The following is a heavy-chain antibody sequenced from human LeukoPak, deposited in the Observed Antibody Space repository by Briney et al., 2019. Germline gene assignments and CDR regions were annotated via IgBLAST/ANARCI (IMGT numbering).Heavy chain of an antibody. Sequence: GGSLRLSCAASGFTFSTSAMHWVRQAPGKGLEWVALISYDGSNKYYADSVKGRFTISRDNAKNTLYLQMNSLRDEDTAVYYCARDWYSGSQGYWGQGTLVTVSS. CDR2: ISYDGSNK. CDR1: GFTFSTSA. CDR3: ARDWYSGSQGY. J-gene: IGHJ4*02. D-gene: IGHD1-26*01. V-gene: IGHV3-30-3*01.